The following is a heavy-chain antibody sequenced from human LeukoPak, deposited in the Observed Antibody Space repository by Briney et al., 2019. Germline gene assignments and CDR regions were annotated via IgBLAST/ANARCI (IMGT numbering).Heavy chain of an antibody. Sequence: SETLSLTCTVSGGSISSYHWNWIRQSPGKGLEWIGYVYHSGGTNYNPSLKSRVTISLDTSKNQFSVKLNSVTAADTAVYYCARRSVVGARTYYFDYWGQGTLVAVSS. D-gene: IGHD2-15*01. CDR3: ARRSVVGARTYYFDY. CDR1: GGSISSYH. V-gene: IGHV4-59*01. J-gene: IGHJ4*02. CDR2: VYHSGGT.